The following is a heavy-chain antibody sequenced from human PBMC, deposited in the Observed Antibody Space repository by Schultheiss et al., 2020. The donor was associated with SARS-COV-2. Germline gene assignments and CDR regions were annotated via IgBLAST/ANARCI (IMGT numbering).Heavy chain of an antibody. D-gene: IGHD3-3*01. V-gene: IGHV3-23*01. Sequence: GESLKISCAASGFTFSSYAMSWVRQAPGKGLEWVSAISGSGGSTYYADSVKGRFTISRDNSKNTLYLQMNSLRAEDTAVYYCAKDPSVTMNYYGMDVWGQGTTVTVSS. CDR2: ISGSGGST. CDR1: GFTFSSYA. J-gene: IGHJ6*02. CDR3: AKDPSVTMNYYGMDV.